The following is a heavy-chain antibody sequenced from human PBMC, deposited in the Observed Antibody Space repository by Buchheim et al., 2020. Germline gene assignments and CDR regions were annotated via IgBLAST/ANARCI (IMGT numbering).Heavy chain of an antibody. CDR3: AKGGTAVAGAGPDY. D-gene: IGHD6-13*01. CDR1: GFTFSSYG. CDR2: ISASDGST. V-gene: IGHV3-23*01. Sequence: EVQLLESGGGLVQPGGSLRLSCAVSGFTFSSYGMSWVRQAPGKGLEWVSGISASDGSTYYADSVKGRFTISRDNSKNQLYLQMNSLRAEDTAVFYCAKGGTAVAGAGPDYWGQGT. J-gene: IGHJ4*02.